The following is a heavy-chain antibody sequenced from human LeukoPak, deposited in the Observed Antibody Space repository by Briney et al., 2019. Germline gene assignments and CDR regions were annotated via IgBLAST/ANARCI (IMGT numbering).Heavy chain of an antibody. Sequence: GGSLGFPCQAPGFTLGTLALNWFGQASGKGLEWVGLIDRPAKSYATAYGASVGGRFTISRDDSKNTAYLQMDSLKTEDTALYYCTRDRGTYNWLDPWGQGTLVTVSS. CDR1: GFTLGTLA. CDR3: TRDRGTYNWLDP. V-gene: IGHV3-73*01. CDR2: IDRPAKSYAT. D-gene: IGHD1-26*01. J-gene: IGHJ5*02.